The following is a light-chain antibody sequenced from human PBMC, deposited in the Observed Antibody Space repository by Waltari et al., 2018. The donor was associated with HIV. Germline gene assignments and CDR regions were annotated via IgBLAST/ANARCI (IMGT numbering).Light chain of an antibody. J-gene: IGLJ3*02. CDR1: SSAIGYYNY. CDR2: EVS. Sequence: ALTQPASVSGSHGQSLTISCSGTSSAIGYYNYVSWYQQHPGKAPKLMIYEVSNRPSGISNLFSGSKSGNTASLTISALQAEDEADYFCSSVANSVTLSVLFGGGTKLTVL. V-gene: IGLV2-14*01. CDR3: SSVANSVTLSVL.